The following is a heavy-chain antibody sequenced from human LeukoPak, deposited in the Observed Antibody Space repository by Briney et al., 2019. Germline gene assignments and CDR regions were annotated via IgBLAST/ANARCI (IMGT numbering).Heavy chain of an antibody. CDR3: AKDKPYCINGVCYTDYFDY. V-gene: IGHV3-48*03. J-gene: IGHJ4*02. D-gene: IGHD2-8*01. Sequence: GGSLRLSCAASGFTFSSYEMSWVRQAPGKGLEWVSYISSSGSTIYYADSVKGRFTISRDNSKNTLYLQMNSLSAEDTAVYFCAKDKPYCINGVCYTDYFDYWGQGTLVTVSS. CDR2: ISSSGSTI. CDR1: GFTFSSYE.